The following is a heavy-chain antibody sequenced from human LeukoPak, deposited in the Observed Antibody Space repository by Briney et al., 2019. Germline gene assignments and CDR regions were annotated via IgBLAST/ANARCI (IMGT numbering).Heavy chain of an antibody. V-gene: IGHV1-18*01. Sequence: SVKVSCKASGYTFTSYGISWVRQAPGQGLEWMGWISAYNGNTNYAQKLQGRVTMTTDTSTSTAYMELRSLRSDDTAVYYCARDLRRGYSYGRLGYWGQGTLVTVSS. CDR1: GYTFTSYG. CDR3: ARDLRRGYSYGRLGY. CDR2: ISAYNGNT. J-gene: IGHJ4*02. D-gene: IGHD5-18*01.